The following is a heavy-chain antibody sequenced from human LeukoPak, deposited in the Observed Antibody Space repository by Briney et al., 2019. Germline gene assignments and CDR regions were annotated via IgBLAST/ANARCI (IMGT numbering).Heavy chain of an antibody. D-gene: IGHD2-8*02. V-gene: IGHV3-33*01. J-gene: IGHJ4*02. Sequence: PGTSLRLSCAASGFTLRGYGMKWVAQAPGKGRGWVAIIWPDGSYKYYVDSVKGRFSISRDDSKNTLYLQMNSLRAEDTAVYYCARVRGNCAGGSCYLDYWGQGTLVTVSS. CDR2: IWPDGSYK. CDR3: ARVRGNCAGGSCYLDY. CDR1: GFTLRGYG.